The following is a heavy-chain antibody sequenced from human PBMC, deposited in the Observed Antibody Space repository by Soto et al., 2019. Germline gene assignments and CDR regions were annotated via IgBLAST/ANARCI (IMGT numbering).Heavy chain of an antibody. D-gene: IGHD1-1*01. CDR1: GGTFTRYT. CDR3: ATTHPGDC. J-gene: IGHJ4*02. Sequence: QVQLVQSGAEVKKPGSSVKVSCEASGGTFTRYTISWVRQAPGQGLEWMGRIIPIPGIVNYAQKFQGRVTISGDTSTSTAYMHLSSMRPEDTAVYYCATTHPGDCWCQGTMVVVSS. V-gene: IGHV1-69*02. CDR2: IIPIPGIV.